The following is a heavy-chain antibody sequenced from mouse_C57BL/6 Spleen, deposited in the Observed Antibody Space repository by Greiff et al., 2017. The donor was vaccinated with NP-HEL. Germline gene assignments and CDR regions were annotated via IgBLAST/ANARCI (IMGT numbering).Heavy chain of an antibody. V-gene: IGHV5-4*03. CDR2: ISDGGSYT. D-gene: IGHD4-1*01. J-gene: IGHJ3*01. CDR3: ARPLTGTFPAWFAY. CDR1: GFTFSSYA. Sequence: EVKLMESGGGLVKPGGSLKLSCAASGFTFSSYAMSWVRQTPEKRLEWVATISDGGSYTYYPDNVKGRFTISRDNAKNNLYLQMSHLKSEDTAMYYGARPLTGTFPAWFAYWGQGTLVTVSA.